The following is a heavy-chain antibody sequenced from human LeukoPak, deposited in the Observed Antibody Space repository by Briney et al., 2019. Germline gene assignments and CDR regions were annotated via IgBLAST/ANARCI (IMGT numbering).Heavy chain of an antibody. CDR2: INYSGRT. CDR1: DDSINNDRYF. D-gene: IGHD1-26*01. V-gene: IGHV4-39*07. CDR3: ARDIDDVGALFDF. J-gene: IGHJ4*02. Sequence: MASETLSLTCSISDDSINNDRYFWAWLRQPPGKGLEWIASINYSGRTYYNPSLNSRLIISVDTAKRQFSLKLTSVTAADTALYFCARDIDDVGALFDFWGQGTLVTVSS.